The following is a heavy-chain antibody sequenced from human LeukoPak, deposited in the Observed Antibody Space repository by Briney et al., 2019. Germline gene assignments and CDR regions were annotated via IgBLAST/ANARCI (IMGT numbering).Heavy chain of an antibody. J-gene: IGHJ1*01. Sequence: PSETLSLTCAAYGGSFSGYYWSWIRQPPGQGLEWIGEINHSGSTNYNASLKSRVTISVDTSKNQFSLKLSSVTAADTAVYYCARGKPPCGGDCYPEYFQHWGQGTLVTVSS. V-gene: IGHV4-34*01. CDR3: ARGKPPCGGDCYPEYFQH. CDR1: GGSFSGYY. CDR2: INHSGST. D-gene: IGHD2-21*02.